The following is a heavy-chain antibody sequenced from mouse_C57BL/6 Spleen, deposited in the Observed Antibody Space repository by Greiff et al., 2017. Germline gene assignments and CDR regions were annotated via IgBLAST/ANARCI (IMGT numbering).Heavy chain of an antibody. CDR2: IDPSDSET. J-gene: IGHJ2*01. V-gene: IGHV1-52*01. D-gene: IGHD1-1*01. Sequence: VQLQQSGAELVRPGSSVKLSCKASGYTFTSYWMHWVKQRPIQGLEWIGNIDPSDSETHYNQKFKDKDTLTVDKSSSTAYMQLSSLTSEDSAVXYCARSAHYGSSGFDYWGQGTTLTVSS. CDR3: ARSAHYGSSGFDY. CDR1: GYTFTSYW.